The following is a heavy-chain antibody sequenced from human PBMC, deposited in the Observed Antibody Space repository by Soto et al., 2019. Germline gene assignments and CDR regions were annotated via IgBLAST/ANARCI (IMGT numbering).Heavy chain of an antibody. D-gene: IGHD5-12*01. V-gene: IGHV1-2*04. CDR3: ARDSGYDLDYYYYMDV. CDR1: GYTFTGYY. CDR2: INPNSGGT. Sequence: ASVKVSCNASGYTFTGYYMHWVRQAPGQGLEWMGWINPNSGGTNYAQKFQGWVTMTRDTSISTAYMELSRLRSDDTAVYYCARDSGYDLDYYYYMDVWGKGTTVTVSS. J-gene: IGHJ6*03.